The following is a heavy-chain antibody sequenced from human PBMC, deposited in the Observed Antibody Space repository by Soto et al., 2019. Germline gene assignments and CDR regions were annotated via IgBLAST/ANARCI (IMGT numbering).Heavy chain of an antibody. V-gene: IGHV4-59*12. CDR2: IYYSGST. CDR1: ITSCY. J-gene: IGHJ4*02. CDR3: ARVPPVVDAKYYFDY. D-gene: IGHD2-2*01. Sequence: ITSCYRSWIRKNPGKGLEWIGYIYYSGSTNYNPSLKSRVIMSVDTPKNQFSLRLTSVTAADTAVYYCARVPPVVDAKYYFDYWGQGTLVTVSS.